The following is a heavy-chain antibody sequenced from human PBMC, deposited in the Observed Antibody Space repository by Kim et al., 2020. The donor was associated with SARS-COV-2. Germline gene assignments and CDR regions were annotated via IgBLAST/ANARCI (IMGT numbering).Heavy chain of an antibody. Sequence: VKGRFTISRDNAKNSLYLQINSLRAEDTAVYYCASLIAVAGSYYYGMDVWGQGTTVTVSS. V-gene: IGHV3-21*01. CDR3: ASLIAVAGSYYYGMDV. D-gene: IGHD6-19*01. J-gene: IGHJ6*02.